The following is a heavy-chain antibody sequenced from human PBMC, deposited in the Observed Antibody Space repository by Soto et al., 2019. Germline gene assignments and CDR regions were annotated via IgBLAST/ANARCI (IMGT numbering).Heavy chain of an antibody. Sequence: QVHLVQSGAELNKPGASVRFSCKASGYSFTRNGISWVRQAPGQGLEWMGWISAKNGDTNYAQKFQGRVIMTTDTSTSTAYMELRSLRSDDTAVYYCVRDRDSDTWPSRDVWGQGTTVTVSS. D-gene: IGHD1-26*01. J-gene: IGHJ6*02. CDR2: ISAKNGDT. V-gene: IGHV1-18*01. CDR3: VRDRDSDTWPSRDV. CDR1: GYSFTRNG.